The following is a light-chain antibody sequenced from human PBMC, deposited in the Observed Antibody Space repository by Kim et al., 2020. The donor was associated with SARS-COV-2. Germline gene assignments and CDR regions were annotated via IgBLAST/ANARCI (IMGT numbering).Light chain of an antibody. CDR1: ESLLHRNGFTY. V-gene: IGKV2-28*01. J-gene: IGKJ4*01. CDR3: MQTLETPLT. CDR2: LGS. Sequence: DIVMTQSPLSLTVTPGEPASISCRSSESLLHRNGFTYLDWYLQKPGQTPQVLIHLGSNRASGVPDRFRASGSGTDFTLQISTVEADDVGIYYCMQTLETPLTFGGGTKLEIK.